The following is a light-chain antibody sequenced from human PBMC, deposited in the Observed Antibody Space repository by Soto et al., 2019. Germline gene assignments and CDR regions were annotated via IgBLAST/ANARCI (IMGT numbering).Light chain of an antibody. CDR2: GNT. Sequence: QSVLTQPPSVSGAPGQRVTISCTGSSSNIGAGYDVHWYQHLPGTAPKLLIYGNTNRPSGVPDRFSGSRSGTTASLAITGLRPDDDADYYCQSYDTRLSGYVVATGTKLTVL. J-gene: IGLJ1*01. V-gene: IGLV1-40*01. CDR1: SSNIGAGYD. CDR3: QSYDTRLSGYV.